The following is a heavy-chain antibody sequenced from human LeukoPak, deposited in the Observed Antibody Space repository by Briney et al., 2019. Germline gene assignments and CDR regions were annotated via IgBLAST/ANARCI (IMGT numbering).Heavy chain of an antibody. CDR1: GFTVSSNY. CDR3: AREYYDILTGYYTFDY. J-gene: IGHJ4*02. Sequence: GGSLRLSCAASGFTVSSNYMSWVREAPGKGLEWVSVIYSGGSTYYADSVKGRFTISRDNSKNTLYLQMNSLRAEDTAVYYCAREYYDILTGYYTFDYWGQGTLVTVSS. V-gene: IGHV3-66*02. D-gene: IGHD3-9*01. CDR2: IYSGGST.